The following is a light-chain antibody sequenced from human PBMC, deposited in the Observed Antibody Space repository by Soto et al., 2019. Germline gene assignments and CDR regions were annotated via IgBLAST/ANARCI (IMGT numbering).Light chain of an antibody. V-gene: IGLV2-8*01. CDR2: EVV. CDR3: YSYAGDYVYV. Sequence: QSALTQPPSASGSPGQSVTISCTGTKNDIGVYDFVSWYQHHPGKAPRLIIYEVVQRPSGVPDRFSGSKSGNTASLTVSGLQAADEADYYCYSYAGDYVYVFGTGTKVTVL. J-gene: IGLJ1*01. CDR1: KNDIGVYDF.